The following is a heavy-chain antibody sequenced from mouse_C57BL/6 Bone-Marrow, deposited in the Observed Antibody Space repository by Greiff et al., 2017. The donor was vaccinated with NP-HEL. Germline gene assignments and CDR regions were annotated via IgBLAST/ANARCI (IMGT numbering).Heavy chain of an antibody. CDR2: IYPGDGDT. V-gene: IGHV1-82*01. Sequence: QVQLKESGPELVKPGASVKISCKASGYAFSSSWMNWVKQRPGKGLEWIGRIYPGDGDTNYNGKFKGKATLTADKSSSTAYMQLSSLTSEDSAVYFCAPIYDPWFAYWGQGTLVTVSA. D-gene: IGHD2-12*01. J-gene: IGHJ3*01. CDR1: GYAFSSSW. CDR3: APIYDPWFAY.